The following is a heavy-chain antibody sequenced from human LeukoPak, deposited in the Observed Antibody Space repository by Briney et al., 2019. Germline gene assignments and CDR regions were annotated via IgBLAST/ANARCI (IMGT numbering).Heavy chain of an antibody. CDR1: GFTFSNYV. Sequence: PGGSLRLSCAASGFTFSNYVMSWVRQAPGKGLEWVANIKQDGSEKYYVDSVKGRFTISRDNAKNSLYLQMNSLRAEDTAVYYCARDDYGDYGHLDLWGRGTLVTVSS. CDR2: IKQDGSEK. D-gene: IGHD4-17*01. J-gene: IGHJ2*01. V-gene: IGHV3-7*01. CDR3: ARDDYGDYGHLDL.